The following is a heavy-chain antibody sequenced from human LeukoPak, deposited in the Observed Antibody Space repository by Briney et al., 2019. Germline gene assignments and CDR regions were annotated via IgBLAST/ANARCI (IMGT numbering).Heavy chain of an antibody. D-gene: IGHD1-7*01. CDR1: GYTFTSYG. Sequence: ASVKVSCKAPGYTFTSYGISWVRQAPGQGLEWMGWISAYNGNTNYAQKLQGRVTMTTDTSTSTAYMELRSLRSDDTAVYYCARGRRLGITGTTYYGMDVWGQGTTVTVSS. V-gene: IGHV1-18*01. CDR3: ARGRRLGITGTTYYGMDV. CDR2: ISAYNGNT. J-gene: IGHJ6*02.